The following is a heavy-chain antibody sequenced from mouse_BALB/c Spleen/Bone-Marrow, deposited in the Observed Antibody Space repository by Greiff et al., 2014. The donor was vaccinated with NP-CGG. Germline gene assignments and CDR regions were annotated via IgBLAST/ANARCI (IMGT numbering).Heavy chain of an antibody. CDR2: INPTTGYT. D-gene: IGHD3-2*01. V-gene: IGHV1-7*01. CDR1: GYTFTTYW. CDR3: ARSTGAMDY. Sequence: QVQLKQSGAELAKPGASVKMSCKASGYTFTTYWMHWVKQRPGQGLEWIGFINPTTGYTECNQNFKDKASLTADKSSSTAYMQLSSLTSEDSAVHYCARSTGAMDYWGQGTSVTVSS. J-gene: IGHJ4*01.